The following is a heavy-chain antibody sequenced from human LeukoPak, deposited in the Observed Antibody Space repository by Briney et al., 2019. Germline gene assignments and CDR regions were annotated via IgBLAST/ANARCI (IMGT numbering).Heavy chain of an antibody. CDR2: IRYDGSNK. V-gene: IGHV3-30*02. CDR1: GFTFSSYG. J-gene: IGHJ3*02. CDR3: AEQVWEGYCSGGSCHDAFDI. Sequence: RPGGSLRLSCAASGFTFSSYGMHWVRQAPGKGLEWVAFIRYDGSNKYYADSVKGRFTISRDNFKNTLYLQMNSLRAEDTAVYYCAEQVWEGYCSGGSCHDAFDIWGQGTMVTVSS. D-gene: IGHD2-15*01.